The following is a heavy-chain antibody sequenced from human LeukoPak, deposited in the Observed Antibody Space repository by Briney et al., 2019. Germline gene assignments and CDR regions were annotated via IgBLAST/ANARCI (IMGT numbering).Heavy chain of an antibody. CDR3: ARVAGGSSSVRYYYYYYMDV. Sequence: ASVKVPCKASGYTFTSYGISWVRQAPGQGLEWMGWISAYNGNTNYAQKLQGRVTMTTDTSTSTAYMELRSLRSDDTAVYYCARVAGGSSSVRYYYYYYMDVWGKGTTVTVSS. CDR2: ISAYNGNT. J-gene: IGHJ6*03. CDR1: GYTFTSYG. D-gene: IGHD6-6*01. V-gene: IGHV1-18*01.